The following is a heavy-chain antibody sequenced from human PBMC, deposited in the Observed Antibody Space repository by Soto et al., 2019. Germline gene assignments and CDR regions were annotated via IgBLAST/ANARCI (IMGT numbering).Heavy chain of an antibody. Sequence: QVQLQESGPGLVKPSQTLSLTCTVSGGSISSGGYYWSWIRQHPGKGLEWIGYIYYNGSTYYNPSLKSRVTIPVDTSKNQFSLKLSSVTAADTAVYYCARQGANYYDSSGYYYSYDYWGQGALVTVSS. D-gene: IGHD3-22*01. V-gene: IGHV4-31*03. CDR3: ARQGANYYDSSGYYYSYDY. J-gene: IGHJ4*02. CDR2: IYYNGST. CDR1: GGSISSGGYY.